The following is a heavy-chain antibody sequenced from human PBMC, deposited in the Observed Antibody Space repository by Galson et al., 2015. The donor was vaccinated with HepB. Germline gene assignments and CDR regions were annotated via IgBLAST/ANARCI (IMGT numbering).Heavy chain of an antibody. D-gene: IGHD1-26*01. Sequence: SETLSLTCTVSGGSISSSSYYWGWIRQPPGKGLEWIGSIYYSGSTYYNPSLKSRVTISVDTSKNQFSLKLSSVTAADTAMYYCARHGVGALGYNWFDPWGQGTLVTVSS. J-gene: IGHJ5*02. CDR3: ARHGVGALGYNWFDP. CDR2: IYYSGST. V-gene: IGHV4-39*01. CDR1: GGSISSSSYY.